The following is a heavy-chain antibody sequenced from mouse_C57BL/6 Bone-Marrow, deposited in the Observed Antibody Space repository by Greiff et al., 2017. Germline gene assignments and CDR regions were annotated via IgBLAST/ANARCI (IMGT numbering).Heavy chain of an antibody. V-gene: IGHV1-61*01. D-gene: IGHD2-12*01. CDR2: IYPSDSET. J-gene: IGHJ2*01. CDR3: ASGTIPYDFDY. Sequence: VQLQQPGAELVRPGSSVKLSCKASGYTFTSYWMDWVKQRPGQGLEWIGNIYPSDSETHYNQKFKDKATLTVDKSSSTAYMQLSSLTSEDSAVYYCASGTIPYDFDYWGQGTALTVSS. CDR1: GYTFTSYW.